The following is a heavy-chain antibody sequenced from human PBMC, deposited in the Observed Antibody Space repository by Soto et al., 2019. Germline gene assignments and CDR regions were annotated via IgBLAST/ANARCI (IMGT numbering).Heavy chain of an antibody. V-gene: IGHV1-18*01. Sequence: QIHLVQSGAEVKKPGASVKVSCKGSCYTFTRYGITWVRQAPGQGLEWMGWISAHNGNTDYAQKLQGRVTVTRDTSTSTAYMELRSLRSDDTAVYYCARGRYGDYWGQGALVTVSS. CDR2: ISAHNGNT. J-gene: IGHJ4*02. CDR1: CYTFTRYG. D-gene: IGHD1-1*01. CDR3: ARGRYGDY.